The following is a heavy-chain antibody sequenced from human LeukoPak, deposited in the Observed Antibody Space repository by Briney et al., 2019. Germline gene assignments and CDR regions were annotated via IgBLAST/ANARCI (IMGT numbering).Heavy chain of an antibody. CDR3: ARGHYDFWSGYRFDYYIDV. CDR1: GYTFTSYD. D-gene: IGHD3-3*01. Sequence: ASVKVSCKASGYTFTSYDINWVRQATGQGLEWMGWMNPNSGNTGYAQKFQGRVTMTRNTSISTAYTELSSLRSEDTAVYYCARGHYDFWSGYRFDYYIDVWGKGTTVTVSS. V-gene: IGHV1-8*01. CDR2: MNPNSGNT. J-gene: IGHJ6*03.